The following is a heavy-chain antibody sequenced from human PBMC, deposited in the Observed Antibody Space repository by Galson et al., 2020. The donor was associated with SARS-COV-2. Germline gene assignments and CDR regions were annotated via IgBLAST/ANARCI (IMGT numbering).Heavy chain of an antibody. CDR3: ARRGYLYYYGMDV. J-gene: IGHJ6*02. Sequence: PGDSDTRYSPSFQGQVTISADKSISTAYLQWSSLKASDTAMYYCARRGYLYYYGMDVWGQGTTVTVSS. D-gene: IGHD3-22*01. V-gene: IGHV5-51*01. CDR2: PGDSDT.